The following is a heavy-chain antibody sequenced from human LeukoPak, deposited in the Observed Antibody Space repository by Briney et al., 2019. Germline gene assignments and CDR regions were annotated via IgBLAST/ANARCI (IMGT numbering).Heavy chain of an antibody. CDR2: TWYDGSNK. J-gene: IGHJ1*01. Sequence: GGSLRLSCAASGFTFGSYGMHWVRQAPGKGLEWVAVTWYDGSNKYYADSVKGRFTISRDNSKNTLYLQMNSLTAEDTAVYYCARDPAVTTSGYFQHWGQGTLVTVSS. V-gene: IGHV3-33*01. CDR1: GFTFGSYG. CDR3: ARDPAVTTSGYFQH. D-gene: IGHD4-17*01.